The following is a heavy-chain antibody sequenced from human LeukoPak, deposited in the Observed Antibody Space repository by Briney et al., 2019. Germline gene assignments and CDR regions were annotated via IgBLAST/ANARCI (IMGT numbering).Heavy chain of an antibody. V-gene: IGHV3-23*01. CDR1: GFSFSSYG. Sequence: GSLRLSCVGSGFSFSSYGMTWVRQAPGKGLEWVSAISGSGESTYNAGSVQGRFTISSDNSKNTLYLQMNSLRAEDTAVYYCARDAHSSGYISYYYYMDVWGKGTTVTVSS. J-gene: IGHJ6*03. CDR3: ARDAHSSGYISYYYYMDV. D-gene: IGHD3-22*01. CDR2: ISGSGEST.